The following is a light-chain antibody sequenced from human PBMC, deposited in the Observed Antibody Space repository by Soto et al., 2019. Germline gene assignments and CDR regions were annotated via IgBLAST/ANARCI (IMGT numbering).Light chain of an antibody. CDR3: QQYKSYYWT. J-gene: IGKJ1*01. CDR2: DAS. Sequence: DIQMTQSPSTLSASVGDRVTITCRASLSVSSWLAWYQQKPGTAPKLLIYDASTLQGGVPSRFSGSGSGTDFTLTISSPQPDDFATYYCQQYKSYYWTFGQGTKVEIK. V-gene: IGKV1-5*01. CDR1: LSVSSW.